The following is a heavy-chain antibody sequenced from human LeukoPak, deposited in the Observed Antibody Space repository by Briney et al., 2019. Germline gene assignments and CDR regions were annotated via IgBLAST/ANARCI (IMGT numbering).Heavy chain of an antibody. D-gene: IGHD3-10*01. CDR1: GFTFSSYG. J-gene: IGHJ4*02. Sequence: HPGGSLRLSCAASGFTFSSYGMHWVRQAPDKGLEWVAVIWYDGSNKYYADSEKGRFTISRDNSKNTLYLQMNSLRAEDTAVYYCARDHGSGSYFSHCDYWGQGTLVTVSS. CDR3: ARDHGSGSYFSHCDY. CDR2: IWYDGSNK. V-gene: IGHV3-33*01.